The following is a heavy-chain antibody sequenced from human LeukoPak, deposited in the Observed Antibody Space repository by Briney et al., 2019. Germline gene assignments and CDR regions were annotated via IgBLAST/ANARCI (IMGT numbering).Heavy chain of an antibody. V-gene: IGHV3-48*01. CDR1: AFTFSDYS. CDR3: ARDRIKSGSYYFDY. CDR2: ISGRSSTI. Sequence: GGSLRLSCAASAFTFSDYSMNWFRQAPGKGLEWVSYISGRSSTIYYADSVKGRFTISRDNAKNLMYLQMNSLRAEDTAVYYCARDRIKSGSYYFDYWGQGTLVTVSS. J-gene: IGHJ4*02. D-gene: IGHD1-26*01.